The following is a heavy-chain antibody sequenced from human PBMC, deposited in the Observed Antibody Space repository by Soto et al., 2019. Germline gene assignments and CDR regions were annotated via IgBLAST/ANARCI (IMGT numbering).Heavy chain of an antibody. CDR3: ARGGVGTAAPFDY. CDR1: GFTVSSNY. D-gene: IGHD2-2*01. Sequence: EVQLVESGGGLVQPGGSLRLSCAASGFTVSSNYMSWVRQAPGKGLEWGSVIYSGGSTYYADSVKGRFTISRDNSKNTLYLQMNSLRAEDTAVYYCARGGVGTAAPFDYWGQGTLVTVSS. V-gene: IGHV3-66*01. J-gene: IGHJ4*02. CDR2: IYSGGST.